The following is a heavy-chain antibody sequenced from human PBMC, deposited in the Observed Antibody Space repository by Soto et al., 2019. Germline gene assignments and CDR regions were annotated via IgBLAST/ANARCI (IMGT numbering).Heavy chain of an antibody. J-gene: IGHJ5*02. D-gene: IGHD3-9*01. V-gene: IGHV2-5*02. CDR3: AHASVLRYFHWLLLNWFDP. CDR2: IYWDDDK. CDR1: GFSLSTSGVG. Sequence: QITLKESGPTLVKPTQTLTLTCTFSGFSLSTSGVGVGWIRQPPGKALEWLALIYWDDDKRYSPSLKSRLTTTKDTXXNXLXXTMTNMDPVDTAPYYCAHASVLRYFHWLLLNWFDPWGQGTLVTVSS.